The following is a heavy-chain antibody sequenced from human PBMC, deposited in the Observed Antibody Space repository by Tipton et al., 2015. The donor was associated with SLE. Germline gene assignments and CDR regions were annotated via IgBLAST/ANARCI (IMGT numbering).Heavy chain of an antibody. J-gene: IGHJ3*02. D-gene: IGHD5-24*01. CDR1: GGSISSHY. V-gene: IGHV4-59*11. CDR3: ARWTATIDAFDI. CDR2: IYYSGST. Sequence: TLSLTCTVSGGSISSHYWSWIRQPPGKGLEWIGYIYYSGSTNYNPSLKSRVTISVDTYKNQFSLKLSSVTAADTAVYYCARWTATIDAFDIWGQGTMVTVSS.